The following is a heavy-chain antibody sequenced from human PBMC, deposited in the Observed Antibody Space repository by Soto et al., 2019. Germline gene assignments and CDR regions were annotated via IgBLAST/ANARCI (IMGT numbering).Heavy chain of an antibody. D-gene: IGHD5-12*01. CDR2: IIPIFGTA. CDR3: AGEQTNVDIVATSDYYYYYGMDV. CDR1: GGTFSSYA. V-gene: IGHV1-69*01. J-gene: IGHJ6*02. Sequence: QVQLVQSGAEVKKPGSSVKVSCKASGGTFSSYAISWVRQAPGQGLEWMGGIIPIFGTANYAQKFQGRVTITADESTSTAYMELSSLRSEDTAVYYCAGEQTNVDIVATSDYYYYYGMDVWGQGTTVTVSS.